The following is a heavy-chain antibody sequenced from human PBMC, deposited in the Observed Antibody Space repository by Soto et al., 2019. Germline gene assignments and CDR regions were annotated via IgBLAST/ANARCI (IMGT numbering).Heavy chain of an antibody. CDR2: IYPGDSDT. J-gene: IGHJ3*02. D-gene: IGHD2-21*02. V-gene: IGHV5-51*01. CDR1: GYSFGMFW. Sequence: PGESLKISCKGSGYSFGMFWIGWVRQMPGKGLEWMGIIYPGDSDTRYGPSFQGQVTISADKSISTAYLQWSSLKASDTAMYYCASLAYCGGDCYYDAFDIWGQGTMVTVSS. CDR3: ASLAYCGGDCYYDAFDI.